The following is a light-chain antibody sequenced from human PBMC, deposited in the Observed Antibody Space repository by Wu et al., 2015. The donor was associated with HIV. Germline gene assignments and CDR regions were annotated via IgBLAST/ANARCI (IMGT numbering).Light chain of an antibody. CDR1: RSVSGT. Sequence: EIVLTQSPATLSLSSGETAALSCRASRSVSGTLAWYQQKPGQALRLLIYDASSRATGVPARFSGSGSGTDFTLTISRLEPEDFAVYYCQQYGSSPLTFGGGTKVEIK. CDR2: DAS. J-gene: IGKJ4*01. CDR3: QQYGSSPLT. V-gene: IGKV3-20*01.